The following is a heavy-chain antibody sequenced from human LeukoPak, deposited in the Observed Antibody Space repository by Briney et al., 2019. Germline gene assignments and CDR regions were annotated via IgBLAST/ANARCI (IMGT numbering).Heavy chain of an antibody. CDR2: ISSSGSTI. Sequence: PGGSLRLSCAASGFTFSSYEMNWVRQAPGKGLEWVSYISSSGSTIYYADSVKGRFTISRDNAKNSLYLQMNSLRAEDTAVYYCARNRRGSSSWYGYWYYYYYMDVWGKGTTVTISS. V-gene: IGHV3-48*03. J-gene: IGHJ6*03. CDR1: GFTFSSYE. D-gene: IGHD6-13*01. CDR3: ARNRRGSSSWYGYWYYYYYMDV.